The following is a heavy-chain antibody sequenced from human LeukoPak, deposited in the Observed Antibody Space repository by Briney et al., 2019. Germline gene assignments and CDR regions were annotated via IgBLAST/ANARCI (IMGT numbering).Heavy chain of an antibody. Sequence: ASETVSCKASGYTFTSYYIHWVRQAPGQGLEWMGWINPNSGGTNYAQKFQGRVTMTRDTSISTAYMDLSRLRSDDTAVYYCARVGRIDYSTGWFVPWGQGTLVTVSS. CDR3: ARVGRIDYSTGWFVP. J-gene: IGHJ5*02. D-gene: IGHD6-19*01. CDR1: GYTFTSYY. V-gene: IGHV1-2*02. CDR2: INPNSGGT.